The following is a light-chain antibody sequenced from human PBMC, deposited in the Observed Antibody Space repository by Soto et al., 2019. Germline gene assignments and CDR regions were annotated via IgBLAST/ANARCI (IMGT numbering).Light chain of an antibody. CDR2: AAS. CDR1: QSISTY. V-gene: IGKV1-39*01. Sequence: DNQMSLSPSSLSASVGDRVTITCRASQSISTYLNWYQQKPGKAPKLLIYAASSLESGVPSRFTGSGSGTDFTLTISSLQPEDFATYFCHQTYITPWMFGQGTKVDIK. CDR3: HQTYITPWM. J-gene: IGKJ1*01.